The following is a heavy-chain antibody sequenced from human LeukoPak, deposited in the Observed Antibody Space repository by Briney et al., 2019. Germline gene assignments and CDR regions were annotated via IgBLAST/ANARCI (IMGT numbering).Heavy chain of an antibody. CDR3: ARRFNRNYFDY. CDR2: IYHSGST. D-gene: IGHD1-14*01. Sequence: PSQTLSLTCTVSGGSISSGGYYWSWIRQPPGKGLEWIGYIYHSGSTYYNPSLKSRVTISVDRSKNQFSLKLSSVTAADTAVYYCARRFNRNYFDYWGQGTLVTVSS. J-gene: IGHJ4*02. V-gene: IGHV4-30-2*01. CDR1: GGSISSGGYY.